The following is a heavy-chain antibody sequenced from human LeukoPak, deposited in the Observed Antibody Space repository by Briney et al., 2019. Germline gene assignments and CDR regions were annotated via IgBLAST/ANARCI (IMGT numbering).Heavy chain of an antibody. D-gene: IGHD3-10*01. CDR2: IYYSGST. CDR3: AREGGHYYGSGSFDNWFDP. Sequence: PSETLSLTCTVSGGSISSYYWSWIRQPPGKGLEWIGYIYYSGSTNYNPSLKSRVTISVDTSKNQFSLKLSSVTAADTAVYYCAREGGHYYGSGSFDNWFDPWGQGTLVTVSS. V-gene: IGHV4-59*01. J-gene: IGHJ5*02. CDR1: GGSISSYY.